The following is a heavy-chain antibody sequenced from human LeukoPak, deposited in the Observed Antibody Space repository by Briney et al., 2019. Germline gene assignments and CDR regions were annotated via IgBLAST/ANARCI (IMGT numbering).Heavy chain of an antibody. CDR3: ARGILGYCSSTSCYTDY. CDR1: GYTFTGYY. J-gene: IGHJ4*02. V-gene: IGHV1-2*02. D-gene: IGHD2-2*02. Sequence: ASVKVSCKASGYTFTGYYMHWVRQAPGQGLEWMGWINPNSGGTNYAQKFQGRVTMTRDTSISTAYMELSRLRSDDTAVHYCARGILGYCSSTSCYTDYWGQGTLVTVSS. CDR2: INPNSGGT.